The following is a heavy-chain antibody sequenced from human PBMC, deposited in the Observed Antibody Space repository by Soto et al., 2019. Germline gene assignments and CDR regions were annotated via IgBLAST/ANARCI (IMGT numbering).Heavy chain of an antibody. Sequence: LSLTCAVSGYSISSGYYWGWIRQPPGKGLEWIGSIYHSGSTYYNPSLKSRVTISVDTSKNQFSLKLSSVTAADTAVYYCARVPPGGLLWFGELFRWSYGMDVWGQGTTVTVPS. J-gene: IGHJ6*02. D-gene: IGHD3-10*01. CDR1: GYSISSGYY. CDR3: ARVPPGGLLWFGELFRWSYGMDV. CDR2: IYHSGST. V-gene: IGHV4-38-2*01.